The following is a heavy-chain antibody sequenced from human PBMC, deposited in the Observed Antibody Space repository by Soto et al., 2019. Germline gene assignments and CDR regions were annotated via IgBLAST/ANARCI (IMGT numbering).Heavy chain of an antibody. Sequence: ASVKVSCKASGYTFTGYYMHWVRQAPGQGLEWMGWINPNSGGTNYAQKFQGWVTMTRDTSISTAYMELSRLRSDDTAVYYCARGNGTYYDFWSGYYTGKWISGDYYGMDVWGQGTTVTVSS. CDR3: ARGNGTYYDFWSGYYTGKWISGDYYGMDV. V-gene: IGHV1-2*04. CDR2: INPNSGGT. CDR1: GYTFTGYY. J-gene: IGHJ6*02. D-gene: IGHD3-3*01.